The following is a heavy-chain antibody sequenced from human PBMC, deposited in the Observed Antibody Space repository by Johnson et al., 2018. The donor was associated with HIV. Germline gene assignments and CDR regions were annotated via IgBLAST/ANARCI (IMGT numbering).Heavy chain of an antibody. CDR2: ISWNSGSI. CDR3: AKGGYSYGNAFDI. CDR1: GFTFHEYA. V-gene: IGHV3-9*01. J-gene: IGHJ3*02. Sequence: QLVESGGGLVQPGRSLRLACAASGFTFHEYAMHWVRQTPGKGLEWVSGISWNSGSIGYADSVKGRFTISRDNAKNSLYLQMNSLRAEDTAVYYCAKGGYSYGNAFDIWGQGTMVTVSS. D-gene: IGHD5-18*01.